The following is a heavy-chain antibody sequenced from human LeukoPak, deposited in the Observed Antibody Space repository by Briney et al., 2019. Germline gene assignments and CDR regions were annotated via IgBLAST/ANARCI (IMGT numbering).Heavy chain of an antibody. Sequence: SETLSLACILSGRSLSSYYWRWIRPPARRGREWVGRTYTMGSTNYNPTLKTRVTMSVDTSKNQFSLKLSSVTAADTAVYYCAARIAVAGPKDYYYSYGMDVWGQGTTVTVSS. D-gene: IGHD6-19*01. V-gene: IGHV4-4*07. CDR1: GRSLSSYY. CDR2: TYTMGST. CDR3: AARIAVAGPKDYYYSYGMDV. J-gene: IGHJ6*02.